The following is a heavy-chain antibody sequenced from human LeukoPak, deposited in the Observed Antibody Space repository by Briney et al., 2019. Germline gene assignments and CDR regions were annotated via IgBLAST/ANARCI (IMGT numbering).Heavy chain of an antibody. Sequence: SETLSLTCAVYGGSFSGYYWSWIRQPPGKGLEWIREINHSGSTNYNPSLKSRVTISVDTSKNQFSLKLSSVTAADTAVYYCARGFPRYQRHSNWFDPWGQGTLVTVSS. CDR1: GGSFSGYY. CDR3: ARGFPRYQRHSNWFDP. D-gene: IGHD2-2*01. CDR2: INHSGST. V-gene: IGHV4-34*01. J-gene: IGHJ5*02.